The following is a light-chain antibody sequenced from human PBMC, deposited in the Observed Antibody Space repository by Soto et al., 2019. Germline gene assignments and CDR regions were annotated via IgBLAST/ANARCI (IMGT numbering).Light chain of an antibody. Sequence: QSALTQPASVSGSPAQSITISCTGSSSDVGGSGLVSWYQFHPGKAPKLLIFEGFKRPSGVSNRFSGSKSGSTASLTISGLQTEDEADYYCSSYTAGGTIFGTGTKLTVL. CDR2: EGF. J-gene: IGLJ1*01. CDR3: SSYTAGGTI. CDR1: SSDVGGSGL. V-gene: IGLV2-14*02.